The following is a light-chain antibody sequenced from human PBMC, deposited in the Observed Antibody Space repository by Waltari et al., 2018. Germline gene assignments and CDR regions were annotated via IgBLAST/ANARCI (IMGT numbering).Light chain of an antibody. J-gene: IGKJ1*01. CDR3: QHYVRLPVT. V-gene: IGKV3-20*01. CDR1: QSVSRA. Sequence: EIVLTQSPGTLLLSPGERATLSCRASQSVSRALAWYQQKPGQAPRLLIYGASTRATGIPARFSGSGSGTDFRLTISRLEPEDFAVYYCQHYVRLPVTFGQGTKVEIK. CDR2: GAS.